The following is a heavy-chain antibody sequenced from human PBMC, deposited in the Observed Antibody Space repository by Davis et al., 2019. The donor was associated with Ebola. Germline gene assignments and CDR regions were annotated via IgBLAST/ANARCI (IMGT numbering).Heavy chain of an antibody. J-gene: IGHJ6*04. CDR3: ARATTVTTWDYYGMDV. CDR1: GFTFSSYG. D-gene: IGHD4-17*01. CDR2: IWYDGSNK. V-gene: IGHV3-33*01. Sequence: PGGSLRLSCAASGFTFSSYGMHWVRQAPGKGLEWVAVIWYDGSNKYYADSVKGRFTISRDNSKNTLYLQMNSLRAEDTAVYYCARATTVTTWDYYGMDVWGKGTTVTVSS.